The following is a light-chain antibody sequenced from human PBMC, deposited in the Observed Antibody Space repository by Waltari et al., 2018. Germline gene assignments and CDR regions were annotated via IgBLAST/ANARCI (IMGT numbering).Light chain of an antibody. CDR3: QQYDKLPVT. CDR2: DAS. Sequence: DIHMTQFPSSLSASVGGRVTITCQATQDIRNHLNWYQQKPGKAPKLLVYDASRLQSGVPSRFGRSRSGTYFTFTISSLKAEDAATYYWQQYDKLPVTFGGGTKVEI. CDR1: QDIRNH. J-gene: IGKJ4*01. V-gene: IGKV1-33*01.